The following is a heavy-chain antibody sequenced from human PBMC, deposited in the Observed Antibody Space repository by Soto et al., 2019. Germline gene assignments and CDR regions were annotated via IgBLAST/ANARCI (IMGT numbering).Heavy chain of an antibody. J-gene: IGHJ3*01. CDR3: AKNGDFDYDAFDV. CDR2: ITGNSARI. CDR1: DSTIRRYA. D-gene: IGHD3-16*01. Sequence: HPGGSLRLSCAASDSTIRRYAMSWVRQAPGKGLGWVSGITGNSARIYYADSVKGRFSISRDNSKNTLYLQMDTLRAEDTAVYYCAKNGDFDYDAFDVWGQGTVVTVSS. V-gene: IGHV3-23*01.